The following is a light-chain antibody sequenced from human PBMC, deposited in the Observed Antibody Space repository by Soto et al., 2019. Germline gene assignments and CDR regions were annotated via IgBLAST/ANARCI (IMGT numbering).Light chain of an antibody. CDR3: QHYSNWPPA. CDR1: QSITSN. Sequence: ERVMTQSPVTLSVSPGERATLSCRASQSITSNLAWYQQKPGQAPRLLIYGASTRATGIPARFSGSGSGTEFTLTISSLQSEDFAVYYCQHYSNWPPAFGQGTKVAIK. V-gene: IGKV3-15*01. CDR2: GAS. J-gene: IGKJ1*01.